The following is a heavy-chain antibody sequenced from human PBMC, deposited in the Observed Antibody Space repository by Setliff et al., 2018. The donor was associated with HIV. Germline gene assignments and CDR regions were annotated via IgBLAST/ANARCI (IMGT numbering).Heavy chain of an antibody. CDR2: INHSGST. CDR1: GGSFSSSHYY. Sequence: SETLSLTCTVSGGSFSSSHYYWSWIRQPPGKGLEWIGQINHSGSTNYNPSLKSRVTISIDRSKNQFSLKLSSVTAADTAVYFCVRNHEWALGTWGQGLLVTVSS. D-gene: IGHD1-26*01. CDR3: VRNHEWALGT. V-gene: IGHV4-39*07. J-gene: IGHJ5*02.